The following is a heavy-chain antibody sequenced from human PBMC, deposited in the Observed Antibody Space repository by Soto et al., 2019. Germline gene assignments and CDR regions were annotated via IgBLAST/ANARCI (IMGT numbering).Heavy chain of an antibody. Sequence: SETLSLTCTVSGGSISSGGYYWSWIRQHPGKGLEWIGYIYYSGSTYYNPSLKSRVTISVDTSKNQFSLKLSSVTAADTAVYYCARDRYYCESARSCGFYYWGQGTLVTVSS. D-gene: IGHD1-1*01. CDR1: GGSISSGGYY. V-gene: IGHV4-31*03. CDR3: ARDRYYCESARSCGFYY. CDR2: IYYSGST. J-gene: IGHJ4*02.